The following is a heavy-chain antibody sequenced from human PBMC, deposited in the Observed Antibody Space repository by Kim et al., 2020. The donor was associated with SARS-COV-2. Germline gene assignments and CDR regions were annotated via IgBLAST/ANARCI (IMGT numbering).Heavy chain of an antibody. Sequence: YAWSGKSRITINPDTSKHQFSLQLNSVTPEDTAVYYCARLIGTQDYGMDVWGQGTTVTLSS. V-gene: IGHV6-1*01. D-gene: IGHD1-1*01. CDR3: ARLIGTQDYGMDV. J-gene: IGHJ6*02.